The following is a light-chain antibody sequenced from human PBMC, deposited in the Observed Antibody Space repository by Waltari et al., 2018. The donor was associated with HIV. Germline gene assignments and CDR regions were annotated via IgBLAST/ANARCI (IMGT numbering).Light chain of an antibody. CDR2: EVN. J-gene: IGLJ3*02. V-gene: IGLV2-23*02. CDR3: CSYVTTGTWV. Sequence: QSALTQPASVSASPGQSITISCTGTSRDIGNSYLVSWYPQRPGKAPKLMIYEVNKWPSGVSNRFSGSKSGITASLTISGLQAEDEADYYCCSYVTTGTWVFGGGTKLTVL. CDR1: SRDIGNSYL.